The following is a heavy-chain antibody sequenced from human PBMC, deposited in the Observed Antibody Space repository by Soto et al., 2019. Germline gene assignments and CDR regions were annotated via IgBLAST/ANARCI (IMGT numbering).Heavy chain of an antibody. CDR3: AREGDMKFHSDSSDEPGY. V-gene: IGHV1-69*04. CDR2: IIPSIGII. J-gene: IGHJ4*02. CDR1: GGTFSSFV. Sequence: QVQLVQSGAEVKKPGSSVKVSCKASGGTFSSFVISWVRQAPGQGLEWMGRIIPSIGIINYAQKFQGRVRITAYTSTSTAYMELSSLRSDDTAVYYCAREGDMKFHSDSSDEPGYWGQGTLVTVSS. D-gene: IGHD3-22*01.